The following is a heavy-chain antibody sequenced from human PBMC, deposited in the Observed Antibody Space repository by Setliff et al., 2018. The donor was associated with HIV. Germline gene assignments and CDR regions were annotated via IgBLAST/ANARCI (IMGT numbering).Heavy chain of an antibody. J-gene: IGHJ4*02. D-gene: IGHD6-19*01. CDR3: EVAGQ. CDR2: IYTSGST. CDR1: GGSISSGSYY. Sequence: SETLSLTCTASGGSISSGSYYWSWIRQPAGKGLEWIGRIYTSGSTNYNPSLKSRVTISVDTSKNQFSLKLRSVTAADTAVYYCEVAGQWGQGTLVTVSS. V-gene: IGHV4-61*02.